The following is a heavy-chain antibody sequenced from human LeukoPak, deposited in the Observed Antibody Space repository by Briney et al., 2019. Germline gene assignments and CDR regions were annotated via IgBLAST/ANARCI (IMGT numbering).Heavy chain of an antibody. Sequence: RGESLKISCKASGYSFTSYWIAWVRQMPGKGLEWMGIIYPADSDTRYSPSFEGQVTISVDKSITTAYLQWSSLKASDTATYYCGRRDLSSSSFLSVKRGFDYWAQGALVTVP. J-gene: IGHJ4*02. CDR1: GYSFTSYW. D-gene: IGHD6-6*01. V-gene: IGHV5-51*01. CDR3: GRRDLSSSSFLSVKRGFDY. CDR2: IYPADSDT.